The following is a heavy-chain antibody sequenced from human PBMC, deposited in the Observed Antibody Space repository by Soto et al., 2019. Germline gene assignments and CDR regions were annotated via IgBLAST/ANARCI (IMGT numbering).Heavy chain of an antibody. D-gene: IGHD1-26*01. CDR3: ARGLLGDSGSYRFDY. CDR2: IYYSGST. V-gene: IGHV4-39*01. Sequence: SETLSLTCTVSGGSISSSSYYWGWIRQPPGKGLEWIGSIYYSGSTYYNPSLKSRVTISVDTSKNQFSLKLSSVTAADTAVYYCARGLLGDSGSYRFDYWGQGTLVTVSS. CDR1: GGSISSSSYY. J-gene: IGHJ4*02.